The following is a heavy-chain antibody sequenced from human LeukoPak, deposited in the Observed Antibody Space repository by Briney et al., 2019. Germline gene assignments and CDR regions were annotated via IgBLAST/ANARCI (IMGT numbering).Heavy chain of an antibody. J-gene: IGHJ1*01. V-gene: IGHV4-39*01. CDR1: GGSINSNNYY. D-gene: IGHD6-13*01. CDR2: VYYSGDT. Sequence: PSETLSLTCTVSGGSINSNNYYWGWIRQPPGKGLEWIASVYYSGDTWYNPSLKSRVTISVDTSKNQFSLKLSSVTAADTAVYYCARVAAGTGFFQHWGQGTLVTVSS. CDR3: ARVAAGTGFFQH.